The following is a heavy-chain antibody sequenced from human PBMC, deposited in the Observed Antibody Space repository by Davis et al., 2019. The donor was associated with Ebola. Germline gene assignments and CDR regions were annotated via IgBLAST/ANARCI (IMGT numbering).Heavy chain of an antibody. Sequence: AASVKVSCKASAGTFSSYAISWVRQAPRQGLEWMGGIIPIFGTANYAQKFQGRVTITADESTSTAYMELSSLRSEETAVYYCARGETLWGSLVYYYYGMDVWGQGTTVTVSS. V-gene: IGHV1-69*13. CDR2: IIPIFGTA. J-gene: IGHJ6*02. CDR3: ARGETLWGSLVYYYYGMDV. CDR1: AGTFSSYA. D-gene: IGHD7-27*01.